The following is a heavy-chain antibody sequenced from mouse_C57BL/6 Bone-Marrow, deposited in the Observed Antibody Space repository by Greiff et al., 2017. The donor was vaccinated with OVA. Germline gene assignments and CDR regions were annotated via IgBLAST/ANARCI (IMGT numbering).Heavy chain of an antibody. CDR2: IYPRSGNT. V-gene: IGHV1-81*01. D-gene: IGHD2-4*01. Sequence: VNVVESGAELARPGASVKLSCKASGYTFTSYGISWVKQRTGQGLEWIGEIYPRSGNTYYTEKFKGKATLNADKSSSTAYRELRRLTSEDSAVYFCAILDYDGFAYWGQGTLVTVSA. J-gene: IGHJ3*01. CDR3: AILDYDGFAY. CDR1: GYTFTSYG.